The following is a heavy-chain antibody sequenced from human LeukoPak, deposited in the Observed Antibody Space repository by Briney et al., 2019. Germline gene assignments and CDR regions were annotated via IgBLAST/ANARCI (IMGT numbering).Heavy chain of an antibody. CDR2: IYYTGTT. Sequence: SETLSLTCTVSGGSISSSTYYWGWIRQPPGKGLEWIGAIYYTGTTYYNPSLRSRVTVSVDTSKNHFSLNLRSVTAADTALYYCASAPRQASIGGLDYWGQGTLVTVS. CDR3: ASAPRQASIGGLDY. J-gene: IGHJ4*02. D-gene: IGHD3-16*01. V-gene: IGHV4-39*02. CDR1: GGSISSSTYY.